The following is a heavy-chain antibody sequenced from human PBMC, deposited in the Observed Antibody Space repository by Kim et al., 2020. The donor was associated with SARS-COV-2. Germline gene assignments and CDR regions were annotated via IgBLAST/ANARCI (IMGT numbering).Heavy chain of an antibody. D-gene: IGHD6-13*01. CDR2: ISSSGSTI. CDR1: GFTFSSYE. CDR3: ARDRHPAAAGTSPGPYYFDY. V-gene: IGHV3-48*03. J-gene: IGHJ4*02. Sequence: GGSLRLSCAASGFTFSSYEMNWVRQAPGKGLEWVSYISSSGSTIYYADSVKGRFTISRDNAKNSLYLQMNSLRAEDTAVYYCARDRHPAAAGTSPGPYYFDYWGQGTLVTVSS.